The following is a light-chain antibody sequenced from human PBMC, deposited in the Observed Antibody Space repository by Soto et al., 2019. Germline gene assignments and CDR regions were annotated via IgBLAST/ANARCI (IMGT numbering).Light chain of an antibody. CDR1: RSDIGDSNF. CDR2: EVN. CDR3: ASFRSGTILV. V-gene: IGLV2-14*01. J-gene: IGLJ1*01. Sequence: QSALTQPASVSGSPGQSVTISCTGPRSDIGDSNFISWYQHSPGKAPRLLIYEVNNRPSGVSNRFSGSKAGNTASLTISGLLDDDEADDFCASFRSGTILVVGSRTKVTVL.